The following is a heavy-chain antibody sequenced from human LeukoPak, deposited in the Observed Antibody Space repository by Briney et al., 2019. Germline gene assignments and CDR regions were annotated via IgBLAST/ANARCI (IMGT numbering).Heavy chain of an antibody. D-gene: IGHD2/OR15-2a*01. J-gene: IGHJ4*02. CDR2: INQEASRT. Sequence: GGSLRLSCAASGFTFRSYWMSWVRQAPGKGLEWLGHINQEASRTDHADSVKGRFTISRDNARNLLYLHMSTLRAEDTAVYYCAKYLSRAFDSWGQGILVSVSS. CDR3: AKYLSRAFDS. V-gene: IGHV3-7*01. CDR1: GFTFRSYW.